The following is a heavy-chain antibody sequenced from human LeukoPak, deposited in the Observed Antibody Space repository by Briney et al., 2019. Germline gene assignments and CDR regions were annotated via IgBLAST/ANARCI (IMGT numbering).Heavy chain of an antibody. CDR1: GFTFSSYA. CDR2: ISSSGGST. V-gene: IGHV3-23*01. Sequence: GGSLRLSCAASGFTFSSYAMSWVRQAPGKGLEWVSGISSSGGSTVYADSVKGRFTISRDNSKNTVYLQMNSLRAEDTAVYYCARDRGSTEFDYWGQGTLVTVSS. J-gene: IGHJ4*02. CDR3: ARDRGSTEFDY. D-gene: IGHD1-26*01.